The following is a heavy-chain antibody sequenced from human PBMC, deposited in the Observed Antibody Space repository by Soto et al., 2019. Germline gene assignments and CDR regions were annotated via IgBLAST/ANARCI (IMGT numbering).Heavy chain of an antibody. V-gene: IGHV3-23*01. D-gene: IGHD6-13*01. CDR2: ISGSGDST. CDR1: GFTFSSYA. CDR3: AKEITPYRTSWRGDY. Sequence: EVQLLESGGGLVQPGGSLRLSCAASGFTFSSYAMSWVRQAPGKGLEWVSAISGSGDSTYYADSVQGRITISGDNSKNALYLQMNSLRAEDTAVYYCAKEITPYRTSWRGDYWGQGTLVTVSS. J-gene: IGHJ4*02.